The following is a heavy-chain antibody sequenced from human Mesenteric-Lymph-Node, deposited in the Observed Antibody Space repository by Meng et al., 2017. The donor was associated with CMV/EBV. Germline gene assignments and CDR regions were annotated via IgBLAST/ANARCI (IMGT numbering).Heavy chain of an antibody. Sequence: GGSLRLSCAASGFTFGNYWMHWVRQAPGQGLVWVSRLYSAGTTSTYADSVKGRFTISRDNAKNTLYLQMNSLRAEDTAVYYCARGYCSSISCLFDYWGQGTLVTVSS. CDR1: GFTFGNYW. CDR3: ARGYCSSISCLFDY. J-gene: IGHJ4*02. V-gene: IGHV3-74*01. CDR2: LYSAGTTS. D-gene: IGHD2-2*01.